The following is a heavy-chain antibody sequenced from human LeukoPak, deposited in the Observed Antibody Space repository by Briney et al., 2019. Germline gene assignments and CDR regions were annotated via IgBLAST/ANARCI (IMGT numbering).Heavy chain of an antibody. CDR2: IKQDGSEK. V-gene: IGHV3-7*03. D-gene: IGHD3-9*01. J-gene: IGHJ3*02. Sequence: GGSLRLSCAASGFTFSSYWMSWVRQAPGKGLEWVANIKQDGSEKYYVDSVKGRFTISRDNAKNSLYLQMNSLRAEDTAVYYCARGAPYYDILTGYSGAFDIWGQGTMVTVSS. CDR1: GFTFSSYW. CDR3: ARGAPYYDILTGYSGAFDI.